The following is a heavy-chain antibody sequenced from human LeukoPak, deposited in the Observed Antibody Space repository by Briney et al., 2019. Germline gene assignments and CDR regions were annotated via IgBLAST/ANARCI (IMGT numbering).Heavy chain of an antibody. J-gene: IGHJ4*02. Sequence: PGGSLRLSCAASGXTFSSYGMHWVRQAPGKGLEWVAVISYDGSNKYYADSVKGRFTISRDNSKNTLYLQMNSLRAEDTAVYYCAKETYGSGSYDYWGQGTLVTVSS. CDR3: AKETYGSGSYDY. D-gene: IGHD3-10*01. CDR2: ISYDGSNK. V-gene: IGHV3-30*18. CDR1: GXTFSSYG.